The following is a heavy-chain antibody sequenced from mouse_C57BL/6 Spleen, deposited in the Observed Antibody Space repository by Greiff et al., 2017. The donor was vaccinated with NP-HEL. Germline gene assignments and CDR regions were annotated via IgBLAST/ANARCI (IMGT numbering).Heavy chain of an antibody. CDR3: ARELWSAMDY. Sequence: EVKLQESGPGLVKPSQSLSLTCSVTGYSITSGYYWNWIRQFPGNKLEWMGYISYDGSNNYNPSLKNRISITRDTSKNQFFLKLNSVTTEDTATYYCARELWSAMDYWGQGTSVTVSS. V-gene: IGHV3-6*01. CDR1: GYSITSGYY. CDR2: ISYDGSN. J-gene: IGHJ4*01.